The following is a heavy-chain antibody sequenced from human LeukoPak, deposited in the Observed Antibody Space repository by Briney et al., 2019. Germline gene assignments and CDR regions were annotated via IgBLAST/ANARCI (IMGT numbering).Heavy chain of an antibody. CDR1: GSTFDDG. J-gene: IGHJ6*03. CDR3: ARDGGWYKRGLDHYYYYMDV. Sequence: GGSLRLSCAASGSTFDDGMSWVRQAPGKGLEWVSRINSNGGSTRYADSVKGRFTISRDNAKNSLYLQMNSLRGEDTALYYCARDGGWYKRGLDHYYYYMDVWGKGTTVTVSS. V-gene: IGHV3-20*04. CDR2: INSNGGST. D-gene: IGHD6-19*01.